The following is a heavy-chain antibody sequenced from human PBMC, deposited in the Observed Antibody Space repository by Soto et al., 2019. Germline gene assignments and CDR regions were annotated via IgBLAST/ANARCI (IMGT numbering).Heavy chain of an antibody. D-gene: IGHD3-16*01. CDR2: IWYDGTNK. CDR1: GFTFSSYG. V-gene: IGHV3-33*01. Sequence: TGGSLRLSCAASGFTFSSYGMHWVRRAPGKGLEWVAVIWYDGTNKYYVDSVKGRFTISRDNSKNTLYLQMNSLRAEDTAVYYCARGGGHLNNWFDPWGQGTLVTVSS. J-gene: IGHJ5*02. CDR3: ARGGGHLNNWFDP.